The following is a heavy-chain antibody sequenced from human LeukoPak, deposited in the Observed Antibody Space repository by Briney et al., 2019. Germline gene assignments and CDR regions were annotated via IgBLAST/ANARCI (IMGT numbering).Heavy chain of an antibody. CDR2: VNPNNGDT. Sequence: ASVKVSXKASGYTFTGYYIHWVRQAPGQGLDWVGLVNPNNGDTRYAQKFQGRVTMTRDTSVSTAYMELSKLTSDDTAVYYCARDSRVTNGDYWGQGTLVTVSS. CDR3: ARDSRVTNGDY. CDR1: GYTFTGYY. V-gene: IGHV1-2*02. J-gene: IGHJ4*02. D-gene: IGHD3-10*01.